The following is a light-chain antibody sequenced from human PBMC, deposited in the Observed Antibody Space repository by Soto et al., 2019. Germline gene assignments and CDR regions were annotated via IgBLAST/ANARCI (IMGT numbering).Light chain of an antibody. Sequence: QSVLTQPASVSGSPGQSITISCTGTSSDVGGYNYVSWYQQHPGKAPKLMIYDVSTRPSGVSSRFSGSKSGNTASLTISGLQAEDEADYYCSSYTGSSTLDVVFGGGTKLTVL. CDR1: SSDVGGYNY. J-gene: IGLJ2*01. CDR2: DVS. CDR3: SSYTGSSTLDVV. V-gene: IGLV2-14*01.